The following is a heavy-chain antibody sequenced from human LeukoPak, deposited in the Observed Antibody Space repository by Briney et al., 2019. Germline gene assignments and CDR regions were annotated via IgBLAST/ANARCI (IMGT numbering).Heavy chain of an antibody. CDR2: ISGSGDIT. CDR1: SFTFSSFA. J-gene: IGHJ6*02. CDR3: ARDRITMVRGVKFYYYYGMDV. Sequence: GRSLRLSCVGSSFTFSSFAMSWVRQSPGKGLEWVAGISGSGDITHYADSVKGRFTISRDNSKNTLYLQMSSLRAEDTAVYYCARDRITMVRGVKFYYYYGMDVWGQGTTVTVSS. V-gene: IGHV3-23*01. D-gene: IGHD3-10*01.